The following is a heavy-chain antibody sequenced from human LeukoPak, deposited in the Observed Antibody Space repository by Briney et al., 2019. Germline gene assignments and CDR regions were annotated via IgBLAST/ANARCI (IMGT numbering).Heavy chain of an antibody. CDR2: IYYSGST. V-gene: IGHV4-59*01. Sequence: PSETLSLTCTVSGGSISSYYCSWIRQPPRKGLECIGYIYYSGSTNYNPSLKSRVTISVDTSKNQCSLKLSSVTAADTAVYYCARDGGTVSDAFDIWGQGTMVTVSS. CDR1: GGSISSYY. CDR3: ARDGGTVSDAFDI. D-gene: IGHD3-16*01. J-gene: IGHJ3*02.